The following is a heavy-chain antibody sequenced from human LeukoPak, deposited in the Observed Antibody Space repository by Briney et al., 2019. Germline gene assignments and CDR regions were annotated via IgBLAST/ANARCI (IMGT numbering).Heavy chain of an antibody. CDR1: EFSVGSNY. CDR2: IYSGGST. J-gene: IGHJ4*02. V-gene: IGHV3-66*01. D-gene: IGHD6-13*01. CDR3: ARDPGIAAAGTVGYFDS. Sequence: GGSLRLSCAASEFSVGSNYMTWVRQAPGKGLEWVSLIYSGGSTYYADSVKGRFTISRDNAMNSLYLQMNSLRVEDTAVYYCARDPGIAAAGTVGYFDSWGQGILVTVSS.